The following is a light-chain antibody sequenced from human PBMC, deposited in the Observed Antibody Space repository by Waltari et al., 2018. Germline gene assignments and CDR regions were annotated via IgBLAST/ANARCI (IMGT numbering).Light chain of an antibody. Sequence: DIQMTQSPSSLSASVGDRVGITFRAIQTLNPYVNWYQQKPGRAPKLLIYVTSTLPTGVPCSCSGIRSRTQFTLTISSLQPEDFATYYCQQTYNSPWTFGQGTKVEIK. CDR3: QQTYNSPWT. CDR2: VTS. J-gene: IGKJ1*01. CDR1: QTLNPY. V-gene: IGKV1-39*01.